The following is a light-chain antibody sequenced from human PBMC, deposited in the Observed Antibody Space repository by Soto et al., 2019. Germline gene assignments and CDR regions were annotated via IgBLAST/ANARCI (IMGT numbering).Light chain of an antibody. CDR2: AAS. V-gene: IGKV1-5*01. CDR1: QSVSGW. CDR3: QQYYSYPLT. J-gene: IGKJ5*01. Sequence: DIQMTQSPSTLSASVGATVTVTCRASQSVSGWLAWYQQKPGKAPKLLIYAASTLQSGVPSRFSVSGSGTAGTLTISCLQSEDVATYDGQQYYSYPLTFGQGTRLEIK.